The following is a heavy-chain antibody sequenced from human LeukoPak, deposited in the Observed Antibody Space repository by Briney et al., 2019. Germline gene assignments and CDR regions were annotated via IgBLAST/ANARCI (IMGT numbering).Heavy chain of an antibody. J-gene: IGHJ5*02. CDR1: GGTFSSYA. CDR2: IIPIFGTA. D-gene: IGHD2-2*01. V-gene: IGHV1-69*06. Sequence: SVKVPCKASGGTFSSYAISWVRQAPGQGLEWMGGIIPIFGTANYAQKFQGRVTITADKSTSTAYMELSSLRSEDTAVYYCARAGYCSSTSCRPNWFDPWGQGTLVTVSS. CDR3: ARAGYCSSTSCRPNWFDP.